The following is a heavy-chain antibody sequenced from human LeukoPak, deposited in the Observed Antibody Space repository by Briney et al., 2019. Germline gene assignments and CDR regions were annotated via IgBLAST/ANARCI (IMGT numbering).Heavy chain of an antibody. V-gene: IGHV4-39*07. Sequence: PSETLSLTCTVSGGSITSSSYYWGWICQPPGKGLEWIGSVYYSGNTYYNSSLKSRVTISVDTSKNQFSLKLSSVTAADTAIYYCTREYGFMTTVFHAFDIWGQGTMVTVSS. D-gene: IGHD4-17*01. CDR2: VYYSGNT. CDR1: GGSITSSSYY. CDR3: TREYGFMTTVFHAFDI. J-gene: IGHJ3*02.